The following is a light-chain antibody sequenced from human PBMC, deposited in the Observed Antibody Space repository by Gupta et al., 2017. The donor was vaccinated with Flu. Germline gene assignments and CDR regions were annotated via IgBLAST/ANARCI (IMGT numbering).Light chain of an antibody. J-gene: IGKJ4*01. V-gene: IGKV3-15*01. Sequence: PPTLSVSPGEGVTLSCRASQGVSRNMAWYRQKPGQALRLLIYDASTRVSGVPARFSGSGFGTEFTLTISSLQSEDFAVYYCQQYNNWPLGFGGGTRVEIK. CDR1: QGVSRN. CDR3: QQYNNWPLG. CDR2: DAS.